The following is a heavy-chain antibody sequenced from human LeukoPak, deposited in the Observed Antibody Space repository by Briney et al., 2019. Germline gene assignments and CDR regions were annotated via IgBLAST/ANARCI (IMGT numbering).Heavy chain of an antibody. CDR1: GYTFTSYG. V-gene: IGHV1-18*01. D-gene: IGHD3-22*01. CDR3: ARGASSYYDSSDYFDY. Sequence: ASVKVSCKASGYTFTSYGINWVRQAPGQGLEWMGWISAYTGNTNYAQKLQGRVTMTTDTSTSSAYMELRGLRSDDTAVYYCARGASSYYDSSDYFDYWGQGTLDTVSS. J-gene: IGHJ4*02. CDR2: ISAYTGNT.